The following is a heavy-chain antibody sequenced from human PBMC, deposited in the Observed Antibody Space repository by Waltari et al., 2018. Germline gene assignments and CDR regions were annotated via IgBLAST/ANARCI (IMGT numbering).Heavy chain of an antibody. Sequence: QVQLVQSGAEVKKPGSSVTVSCKASGGTFSSYAISWVRQAPGQGLEWMGGIIPIFGTANYAQKFQGRVTITADESTSTAYMELSSLRSEDTAVYYCAGDGMATILDYYYYGMDVWGQGTTVTVSS. J-gene: IGHJ6*02. CDR3: AGDGMATILDYYYYGMDV. D-gene: IGHD5-12*01. CDR2: IIPIFGTA. CDR1: GGTFSSYA. V-gene: IGHV1-69*01.